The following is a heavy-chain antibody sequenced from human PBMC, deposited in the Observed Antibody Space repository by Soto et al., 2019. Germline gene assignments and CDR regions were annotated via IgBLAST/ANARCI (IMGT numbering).Heavy chain of an antibody. J-gene: IGHJ4*02. CDR3: SGSAYSSSWSQNYYFDY. CDR2: IIPIFGTA. D-gene: IGHD6-13*01. V-gene: IGHV1-69*01. Sequence: QVQLVQSGAEVKKPGSSVKVSCKASGGTFSSYAISWVRQAPGQGLEWMGGIIPIFGTANYAKKFQGRVTITGDESTSTAYMELSSLRSEDTAVYYCSGSAYSSSWSQNYYFDYWGQGTLVTVSS. CDR1: GGTFSSYA.